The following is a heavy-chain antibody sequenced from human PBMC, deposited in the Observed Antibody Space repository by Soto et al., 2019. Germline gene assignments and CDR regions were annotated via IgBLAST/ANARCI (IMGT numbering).Heavy chain of an antibody. Sequence: QVQLVQSGAEVKKPGSSVKVSCXXSXXXFSSYAISWVRQAPGQGLEWMGGIIPIFGTANYAQKFQGRVTITADESTSTAYMELSSLRSEDTAVYXXARXSXGXXRYFDLWGRGTLVTVSS. CDR1: XXXFSSYA. V-gene: IGHV1-69*12. CDR3: ARXSXGXXRYFDL. CDR2: IIPIFGTA. J-gene: IGHJ2*01.